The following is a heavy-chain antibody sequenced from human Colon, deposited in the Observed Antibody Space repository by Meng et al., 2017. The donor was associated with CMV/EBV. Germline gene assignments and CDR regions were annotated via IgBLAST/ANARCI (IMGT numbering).Heavy chain of an antibody. D-gene: IGHD3-9*01. Sequence: SETLSLTCIVSGDSISSSRYYWGWIRQPPGKGLEWIGYIYYSGSTNYNPSLKSRVTISVDTSKNQFSLKLSSVTAADTAVYYCARGGLTPGEGGWFDPWGQGTLVTVSS. V-gene: IGHV4-61*05. J-gene: IGHJ5*02. CDR2: IYYSGST. CDR1: GDSISSSRYY. CDR3: ARGGLTPGEGGWFDP.